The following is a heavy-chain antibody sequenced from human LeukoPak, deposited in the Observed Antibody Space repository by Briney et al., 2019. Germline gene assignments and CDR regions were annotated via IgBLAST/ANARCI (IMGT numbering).Heavy chain of an antibody. Sequence: ASVKVSCKASGGTFSSYAISWVRQAPGQGLEWMGGIIPIFGTANYAQKFQGRVTITADESTSTAYMELSSLRSEDTAVYYCARDKDYSSSWKKLSSYYYMDVWGKGTTVTVSS. J-gene: IGHJ6*03. CDR2: IIPIFGTA. V-gene: IGHV1-69*13. CDR1: GGTFSSYA. D-gene: IGHD6-13*01. CDR3: ARDKDYSSSWKKLSSYYYMDV.